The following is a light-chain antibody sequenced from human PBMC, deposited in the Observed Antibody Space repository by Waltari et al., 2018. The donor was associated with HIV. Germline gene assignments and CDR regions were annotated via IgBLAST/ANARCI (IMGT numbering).Light chain of an antibody. V-gene: IGLV4-3*01. CDR2: VKSDGSH. CDR1: SAHSTYP. J-gene: IGLJ1*01. Sequence: LPVLTQPPSASALLGASITLTCTLTSAHSTYPTQRYQQRPGRHPKFLRKVKSDGSHNKGDGIPDRFMGSSSGADRYLTLSNLQSDDEAVYYCGESHTIAGQVGYVFGTGTKVTVL. CDR3: GESHTIAGQVGYV.